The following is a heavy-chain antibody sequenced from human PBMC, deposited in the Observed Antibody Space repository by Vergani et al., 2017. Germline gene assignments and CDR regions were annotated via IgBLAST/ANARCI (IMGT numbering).Heavy chain of an antibody. V-gene: IGHV3-21*01. CDR2: ISSSSSYI. D-gene: IGHD5-18*01. CDR3: ARDWSMSGYSYDPPVC. CDR1: GFTFSSYS. J-gene: IGHJ4*02. Sequence: EVQLVESGGGLVKPGGSLRLSCAASGFTFSSYSMNWVRQAPGKGLEWVSSISSSSSYIYYADSVKGRFTISRDNAKNSLYLQMNSLRAEDTAVYYCARDWSMSGYSYDPPVCWGQGTLVTVSS.